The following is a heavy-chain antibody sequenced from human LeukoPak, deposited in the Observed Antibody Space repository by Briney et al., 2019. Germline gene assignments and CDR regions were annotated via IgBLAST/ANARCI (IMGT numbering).Heavy chain of an antibody. V-gene: IGHV1-69*13. CDR2: IIPIFGTA. Sequence: SVKVSCKASGYIFTSYYMHWVRQAPGQGLEWMGGIIPIFGTANYAQKFQGRVTITADESTSTAYMELSSLRSEDTAVYYCASNIGGYYYYYMDVWGKGTTVTVSS. D-gene: IGHD3-10*01. J-gene: IGHJ6*03. CDR3: ASNIGGYYYYYMDV. CDR1: GYIFTSYY.